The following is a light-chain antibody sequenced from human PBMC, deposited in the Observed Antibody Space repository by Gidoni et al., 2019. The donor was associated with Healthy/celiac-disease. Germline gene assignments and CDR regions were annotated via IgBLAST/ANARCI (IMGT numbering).Light chain of an antibody. CDR3: QAWDSRGYV. CDR1: KLVDKY. Sequence: SSDLTQHPSVSVSPGPTATIPFPGDKLVDKYACWYQQNPGQSTVLVIYKASKRPSGIPERFSGSNAGNTATLTISGTKAMDEADYYCQAWDSRGYVFGTGTKVTV. CDR2: KAS. V-gene: IGLV3-1*01. J-gene: IGLJ1*01.